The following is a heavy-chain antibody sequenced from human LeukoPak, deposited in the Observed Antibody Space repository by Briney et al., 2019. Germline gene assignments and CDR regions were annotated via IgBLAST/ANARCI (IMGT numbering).Heavy chain of an antibody. J-gene: IGHJ4*02. CDR1: GGSISSGGYS. V-gene: IGHV4-30-2*01. D-gene: IGHD6-19*01. Sequence: SETLSFTCAVSGGSISSGGYSWSWIRQPPGKGLEWIGYIYHSGSTYYNPSLKSRVTISVDRSKNQFSLKLSSVTAADTAVYYCARVVEQWLVFDYWGQGTLVTVSS. CDR2: IYHSGST. CDR3: ARVVEQWLVFDY.